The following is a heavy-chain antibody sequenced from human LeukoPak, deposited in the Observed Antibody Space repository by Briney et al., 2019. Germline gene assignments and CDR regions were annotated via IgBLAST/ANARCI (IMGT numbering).Heavy chain of an antibody. J-gene: IGHJ4*02. CDR3: ATESYYYDSSGYYFDY. CDR2: LSGSGGST. D-gene: IGHD3-22*01. Sequence: HAGGSLRLSCAASGFIFSNDGMTWVRQAPGKGLEWVSSLSGSGGSTYYADSVKGRFTISRDNSKNTLYLQMNSLRAEDTAVYNCATESYYYDSSGYYFDYWGQGTLVTVSS. CDR1: GFIFSNDG. V-gene: IGHV3-23*01.